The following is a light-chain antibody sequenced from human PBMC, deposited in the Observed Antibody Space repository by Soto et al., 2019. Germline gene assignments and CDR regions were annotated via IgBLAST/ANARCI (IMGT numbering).Light chain of an antibody. CDR3: QQRSNWQRT. CDR2: DTS. Sequence: EIVLSQSPATLSLSPGERATLSCRASQSVGTYLAWYQQKPGQAPRLVIYDTSKRATGTPARFSGSGSGTDFTLFISSLEPEDFAVYYCQQRSNWQRTFGQGTKVDIK. J-gene: IGKJ1*01. CDR1: QSVGTY. V-gene: IGKV3-11*01.